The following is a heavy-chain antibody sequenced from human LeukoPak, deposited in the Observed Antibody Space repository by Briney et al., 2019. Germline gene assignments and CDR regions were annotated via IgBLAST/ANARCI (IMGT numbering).Heavy chain of an antibody. CDR3: VTDGPYYYGSGSYYRRLDY. Sequence: ASVKVSCKVSGYTLTELSMHWVRQAPGKGLEWMGGFDPEDGETIYAQKFQGRVTMTEDTSTDTAYMELSSLRSEDTAVYYCVTDGPYYYGSGSYYRRLDYWGQGTLVTVSS. D-gene: IGHD3-10*01. CDR1: GYTLTELS. CDR2: FDPEDGET. J-gene: IGHJ4*02. V-gene: IGHV1-24*01.